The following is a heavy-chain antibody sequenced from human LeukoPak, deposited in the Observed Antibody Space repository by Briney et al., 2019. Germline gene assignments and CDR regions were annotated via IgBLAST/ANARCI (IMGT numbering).Heavy chain of an antibody. Sequence: SETLSLPCTVSGGSISSSSYYWGWVRQPPGKGLEWIGSIYYSGSTYYNPSLKSRVTISVDTSKNVFSLKLSSVTAADPAVYYCARLGDDNLTGYSPFDDCGQGTLVTVTA. J-gene: IGHJ4*02. CDR1: GGSISSSSYY. V-gene: IGHV4-39*01. D-gene: IGHD3-9*01. CDR2: IYYSGST. CDR3: ARLGDDNLTGYSPFDD.